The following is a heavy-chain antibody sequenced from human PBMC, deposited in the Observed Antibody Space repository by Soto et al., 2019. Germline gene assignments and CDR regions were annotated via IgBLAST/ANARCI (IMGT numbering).Heavy chain of an antibody. Sequence: PSETLSLTCTVSGGSISSSSYYWGWIRQPPGKGLEWIGSIYYSGSTYYNPSLKSRVTISVDTSKNQFSLKLSSVTAADTAVYYCARQGTGYRSGWSLYYYYYGMDVWGQGTTVTVYS. CDR3: ARQGTGYRSGWSLYYYYYGMDV. D-gene: IGHD6-19*01. CDR2: IYYSGST. J-gene: IGHJ6*02. V-gene: IGHV4-39*01. CDR1: GGSISSSSYY.